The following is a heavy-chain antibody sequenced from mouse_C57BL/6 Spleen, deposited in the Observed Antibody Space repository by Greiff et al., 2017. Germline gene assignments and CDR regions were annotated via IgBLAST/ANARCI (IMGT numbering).Heavy chain of an antibody. CDR2: INPSSGYT. D-gene: IGHD1-1*01. CDR1: GYTFTSYT. J-gene: IGHJ4*01. Sequence: VHLVESGAELARPGASVKMSCKASGYTFTSYTMHWVKQRPGQGLEWIGYINPSSGYTKYNQKFKDKATLTADKSSSTAYMQLSSLTSEDSAVYYCARDYGSRGAMDYWGQGTSVTVSS. CDR3: ARDYGSRGAMDY. V-gene: IGHV1-4*01.